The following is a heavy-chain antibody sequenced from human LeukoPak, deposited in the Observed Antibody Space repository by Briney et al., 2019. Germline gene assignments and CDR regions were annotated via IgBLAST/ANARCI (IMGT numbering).Heavy chain of an antibody. V-gene: IGHV3-11*04. CDR2: ISSSGSTI. J-gene: IGHJ4*02. CDR1: GFTFSDYY. Sequence: GGSLRLSCAASGFTFSDYYMSWIRQAPGKGLEWVSYISSSGSTIYYADSVKGRFTISRDNSKNTLYLQMNSLRAEDTAVYHCALLCSGCTQDFDYWGQGTLVTVSS. CDR3: ALLCSGCTQDFDY. D-gene: IGHD3-10*01.